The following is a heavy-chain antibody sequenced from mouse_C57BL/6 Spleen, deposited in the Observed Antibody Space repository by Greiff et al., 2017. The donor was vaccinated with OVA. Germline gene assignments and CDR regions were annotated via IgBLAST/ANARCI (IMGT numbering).Heavy chain of an antibody. D-gene: IGHD4-1*01. Sequence: VQLQQSGAELARPGASVKLSCKASGYTFTSYGISWVKQRTGQGLEWIGEIYPRSGNTYYNEKFKGKATLTADKSSSTAYMELRSLTSEDSAVYFCASRTGTLYWYFDVWGTVTTVTVSS. CDR3: ASRTGTLYWYFDV. CDR1: GYTFTSYG. J-gene: IGHJ1*03. CDR2: IYPRSGNT. V-gene: IGHV1-81*01.